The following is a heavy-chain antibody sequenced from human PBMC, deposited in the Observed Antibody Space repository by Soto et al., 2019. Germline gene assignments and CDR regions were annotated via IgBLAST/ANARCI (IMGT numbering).Heavy chain of an antibody. D-gene: IGHD2-15*01. CDR3: AREYCSGGTCYPRGNWFDP. CDR1: GGTFSTYA. V-gene: IGHV1-69*12. J-gene: IGHJ5*02. CDR2: IIPFFGTA. Sequence: QVQLVQSGAEVKKPGSSVKVSCKASGGTFSTYAINWVRQAPGQGLEWMGVIIPFFGTANYAQKFQGRVTITADESTNTGYMELSSLRSEDTAVYYCAREYCSGGTCYPRGNWFDPWGQGTLVTVSS.